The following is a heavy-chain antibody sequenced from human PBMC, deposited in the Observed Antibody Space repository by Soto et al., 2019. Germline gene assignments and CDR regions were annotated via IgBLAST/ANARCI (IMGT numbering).Heavy chain of an antibody. D-gene: IGHD2-21*01. CDR3: ARGLHSLFDY. CDR2: IWYDGNNK. CDR1: GFTFSSYG. J-gene: IGHJ4*02. V-gene: IGHV3-33*01. Sequence: LRLSCAASGFTFSSYGMHWVRQAPCKGLDWVAVIWYDGNNKYYADSVKGRFTISRDNSKNTLYVQMTSLRAEDTAIYYCARGLHSLFDYWGQGTLVTVSS.